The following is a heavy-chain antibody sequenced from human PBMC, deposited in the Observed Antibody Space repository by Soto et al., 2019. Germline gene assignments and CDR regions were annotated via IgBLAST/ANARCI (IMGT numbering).Heavy chain of an antibody. CDR2: ISSSGSTI. V-gene: IGHV3-11*01. Sequence: GGSLRLSCAASGFTFSDYYMSWIRQAPGKGLEWVSYISSSGSTIYYADSVKGRFTISRDNAKNSLYLQMNSLRAEDTAVYYCATPSSTGGSYYYYGMDVWGQGTTVTVSS. CDR3: ATPSSTGGSYYYYGMDV. D-gene: IGHD3-16*01. CDR1: GFTFSDYY. J-gene: IGHJ6*02.